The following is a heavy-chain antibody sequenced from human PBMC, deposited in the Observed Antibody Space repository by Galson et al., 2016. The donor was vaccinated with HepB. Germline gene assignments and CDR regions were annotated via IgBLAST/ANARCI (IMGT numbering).Heavy chain of an antibody. CDR2: IKSKTDGGTT. J-gene: IGHJ6*02. D-gene: IGHD3-22*01. CDR1: GFTFSNAW. V-gene: IGHV3-15*01. CDR3: TTNDNYYYYYGMDV. Sequence: SLRLSCAASGFTFSNAWMSWVRQAPGKGLEWVGRIKSKTDGGTTDYAAPVKGRFTISRDDSKNTLYLQMNSLKTEDTAVYYCTTNDNYYYYYGMDVWGQGTTVTVSS.